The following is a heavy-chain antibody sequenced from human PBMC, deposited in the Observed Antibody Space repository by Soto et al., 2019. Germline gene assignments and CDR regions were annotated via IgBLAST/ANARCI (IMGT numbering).Heavy chain of an antibody. J-gene: IGHJ5*02. D-gene: IGHD4-17*01. CDR3: ARVWTTVTNWFDP. CDR2: IYHSGST. Sequence: QVQLQESGPGLVKPSGTLSLTSAVSGGSISSSNWWSWVRQPAGKGLEWIGEIYHSGSTNYTPSLKSRVTISVDKSKTQFSLKLSSVTAADTAVYYCARVWTTVTNWFDPWGQGTLVTVSS. CDR1: GGSISSSNW. V-gene: IGHV4-4*02.